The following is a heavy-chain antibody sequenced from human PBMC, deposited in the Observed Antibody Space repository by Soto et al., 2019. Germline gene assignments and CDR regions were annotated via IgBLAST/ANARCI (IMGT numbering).Heavy chain of an antibody. CDR2: ISYDGSNK. CDR3: AREVEIRSTRREVDY. J-gene: IGHJ4*02. D-gene: IGHD1-26*01. CDR1: GFTFSSYA. V-gene: IGHV3-30-3*01. Sequence: QVQLVESGGGVVQPGRSLRLSCAASGFTFSSYAMHWVRQAPGKGLEWVAVISYDGSNKYYADSVKGRFTISRDNSKNTLDLQMNSLRAEDTAVYYCAREVEIRSTRREVDYWGQGTLVTVSS.